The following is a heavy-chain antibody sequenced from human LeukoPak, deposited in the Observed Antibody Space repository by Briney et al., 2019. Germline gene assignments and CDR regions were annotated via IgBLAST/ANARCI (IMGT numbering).Heavy chain of an antibody. V-gene: IGHV4-61*01. CDR2: IYYSGST. D-gene: IGHD6-13*01. CDR1: GGSVSSGSYY. J-gene: IGHJ4*02. Sequence: SETLSLTCTVSGGSVSSGSYYWSWIRQPPGKGLEWIGYIYYSGSTNYNPSLKSRVTISVDTSKNQFSLKLSPVTAADTAVYYCARGAGYSSSNDYWGQGTLVTVSS. CDR3: ARGAGYSSSNDY.